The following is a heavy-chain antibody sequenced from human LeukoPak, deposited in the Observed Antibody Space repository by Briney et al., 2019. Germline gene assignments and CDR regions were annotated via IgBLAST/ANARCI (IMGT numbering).Heavy chain of an antibody. CDR1: GFTFSSYS. Sequence: GGSLRLSCAASGFTFSSYSMNWVRQAPGKGLEWVSSISSSSSYIYYADSVKGRFTTSRDNAKNSLYLQMNSLRAEDTAVYYCARAMIVVPRSAFDIWGQGTMVTVSS. J-gene: IGHJ3*02. CDR2: ISSSSSYI. V-gene: IGHV3-21*01. CDR3: ARAMIVVPRSAFDI. D-gene: IGHD3-22*01.